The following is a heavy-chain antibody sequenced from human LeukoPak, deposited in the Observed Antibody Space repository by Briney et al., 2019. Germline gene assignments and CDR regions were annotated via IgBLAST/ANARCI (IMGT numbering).Heavy chain of an antibody. CDR1: GYTFTSYD. V-gene: IGHV1-8*01. CDR3: VRVSYSGWYGYYGMDV. J-gene: IGHJ6*02. Sequence: ASVKVSCKASGYTFTSYDINWVRQATGQGLEWMGWMNPNSGNTGYTQKFQGRVTMTRNTSISTAYMELSSLRSEDTAVYYCVRVSYSGWYGYYGMDVWGQGTTVTVSS. CDR2: MNPNSGNT. D-gene: IGHD6-19*01.